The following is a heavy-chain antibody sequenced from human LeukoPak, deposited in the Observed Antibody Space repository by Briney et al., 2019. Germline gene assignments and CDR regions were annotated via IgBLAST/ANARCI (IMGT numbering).Heavy chain of an antibody. D-gene: IGHD6-6*01. J-gene: IGHJ5*02. CDR2: IYYSGST. CDR1: GGSISSYY. CDR3: ARESWYSSSYNWFDP. Sequence: SETLSLTCTVSGGSISSYYWSWIRQPPGKGLEWIGYIYYSGSTNYNPSLKSRVTISVDTSENQFSLKLSSVTAADTAVYYCARESWYSSSYNWFDPWGQGTLVTVSS. V-gene: IGHV4-59*01.